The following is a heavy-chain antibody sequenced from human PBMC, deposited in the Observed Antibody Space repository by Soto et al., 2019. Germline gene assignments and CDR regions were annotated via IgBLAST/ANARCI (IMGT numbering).Heavy chain of an antibody. CDR3: AKPITYHDRPQMWDAFDI. J-gene: IGHJ3*02. V-gene: IGHV3-23*01. CDR2: ISGSGGRT. CDR1: GFTFSSYA. Sequence: GGCLRLSCAASGFTFSSYAISWVRQAPGKGLEWVSAISGSGGRTYYADSVKGRFTISRDNSKNTLYLQKNRLRAEDTAVYYCAKPITYHDRPQMWDAFDIWGQGTMVTVSS. D-gene: IGHD3-22*01.